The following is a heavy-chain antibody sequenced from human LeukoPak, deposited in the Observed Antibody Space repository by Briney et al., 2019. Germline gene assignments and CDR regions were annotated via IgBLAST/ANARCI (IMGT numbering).Heavy chain of an antibody. J-gene: IGHJ3*02. CDR3: ARRSGTYHAFDI. CDR1: GGSLSSSNW. CDR2: IYHSGST. V-gene: IGHV4-4*02. D-gene: IGHD1-26*01. Sequence: SETLSLTCAVSGGSLSSSNWWSWVRQPPGKGLEWIGEIYHSGSTNYNPSLKSRVTISVDKSKNQFSLKLSSVTAADTAVYYCARRSGTYHAFDIWGQGTMVTVSS.